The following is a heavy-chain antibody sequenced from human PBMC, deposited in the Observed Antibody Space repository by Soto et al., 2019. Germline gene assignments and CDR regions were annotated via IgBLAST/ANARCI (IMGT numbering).Heavy chain of an antibody. J-gene: IGHJ4*02. CDR1: GGSISSSSYY. Sequence: SETLSLTCTVSGGSISSSSYYWGWIRQPPGKGLEWIGSIYYSGSTYYNPSLKSRVTISVDTSKNQFSLKLSSVTAADTAVYYCARFGSPIAVAGDYWGQGTLVTVSS. CDR3: ARFGSPIAVAGDY. CDR2: IYYSGST. V-gene: IGHV4-39*01. D-gene: IGHD6-19*01.